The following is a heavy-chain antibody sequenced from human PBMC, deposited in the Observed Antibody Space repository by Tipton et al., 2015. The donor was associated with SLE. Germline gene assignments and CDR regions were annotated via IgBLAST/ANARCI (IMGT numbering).Heavy chain of an antibody. D-gene: IGHD4-17*01. CDR2: INPSGGST. CDR3: ARDYGDYVILDY. Sequence: QSGAEVKKPGASVKVSCKASGYTFTSYYMHWVRQAPGQGLEWMGIINPSGGSTSYAQKFQGRVTMTRDTSTSTAYMELRSLRSDDTAVYYCARDYGDYVILDYWGQGTLVTVSS. CDR1: GYTFTSYY. V-gene: IGHV1-46*01. J-gene: IGHJ4*02.